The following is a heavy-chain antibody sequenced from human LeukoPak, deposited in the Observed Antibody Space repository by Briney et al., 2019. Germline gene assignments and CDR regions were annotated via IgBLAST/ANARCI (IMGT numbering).Heavy chain of an antibody. CDR3: AKDRPRSDYGDYGYYFDY. J-gene: IGHJ4*02. Sequence: GGSLRLSCAASGFYFTTYAMSWVRQAPGKGLEWVSAISGSGGSTYYADSVKGRFTISRDNSKNTLYLQMNSLRAEDTAVYYCAKDRPRSDYGDYGYYFDYWGQGTLVTVSS. CDR1: GFYFTTYA. CDR2: ISGSGGST. V-gene: IGHV3-23*01. D-gene: IGHD4-17*01.